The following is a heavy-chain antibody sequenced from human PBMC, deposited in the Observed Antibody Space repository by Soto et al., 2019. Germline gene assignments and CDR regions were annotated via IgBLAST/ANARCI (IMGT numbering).Heavy chain of an antibody. V-gene: IGHV4-31*03. CDR2: AYYSGRT. D-gene: IGHD4-17*01. Sequence: QVQLQESGPGLVKPSQTLSLTCTVSGGSISRGVYYWSWIRQHPGKGLEWIGYAYYSGRTYYHPSLKSRGTLSVDTATNQFSRKMCSVTAEYSTVSYCARAAMTTLGWFYPWCQGTLVAV. J-gene: IGHJ5*02. CDR1: GGSISRGVYY. CDR3: ARAAMTTLGWFYP.